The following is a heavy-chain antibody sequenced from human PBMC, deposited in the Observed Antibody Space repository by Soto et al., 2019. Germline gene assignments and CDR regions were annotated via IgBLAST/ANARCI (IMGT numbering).Heavy chain of an antibody. V-gene: IGHV1-18*01. J-gene: IGHJ6*02. D-gene: IGHD2-8*01. CDR3: ARDIESVTAKHFFYYYAMDV. CDR1: GFTFSNYG. Sequence: GASGKVSCKASGFTFSNYGLNWVRQAPGQGLEWMGWVSANNGHTNYAQNLQGRVSMTTDTSTSTAYMELRGLRFDDTAVYYCARDIESVTAKHFFYYYAMDVWGQGTTVTVSS. CDR2: VSANNGHT.